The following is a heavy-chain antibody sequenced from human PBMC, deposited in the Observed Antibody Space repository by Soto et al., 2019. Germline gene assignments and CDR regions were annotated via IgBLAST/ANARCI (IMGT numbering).Heavy chain of an antibody. Sequence: QVQLVQSGAEVKKPGASVKVSCKASGYTFITYDINWVRQATGQGLEWVGWVNPDSGKTDYARKFQGSVTMTKNTAISTVYRELSVLRSEDTAVYYCARGNWFDPWGQGTLVTVSS. CDR3: ARGNWFDP. J-gene: IGHJ5*02. CDR1: GYTFITYD. V-gene: IGHV1-8*01. CDR2: VNPDSGKT.